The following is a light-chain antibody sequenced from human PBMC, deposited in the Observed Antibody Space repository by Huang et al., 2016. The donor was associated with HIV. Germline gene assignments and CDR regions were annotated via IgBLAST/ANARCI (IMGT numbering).Light chain of an antibody. J-gene: IGKJ3*01. CDR1: QSISSSS. V-gene: IGKV3-20*01. Sequence: EIVLTQSPGTLSLSPGERATLSCRASQSISSSSFAWYLQKPGQAPTLLLHGASTRATDIPDRFSGSGSGTDFTLTISRLEPEDFAVYYCHQYGSPPFTFGPGTKVDIK. CDR2: GAS. CDR3: HQYGSPPFT.